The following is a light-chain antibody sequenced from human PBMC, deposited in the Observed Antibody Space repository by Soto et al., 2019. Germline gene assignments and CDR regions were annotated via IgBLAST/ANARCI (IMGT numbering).Light chain of an antibody. CDR1: QGVSSY. J-gene: IGKJ5*01. Sequence: TQSPSSLSASVGDRVTITCRASQGVSSYLAWYQQKPGQAPRLLIYDASNRATGIPARFSGSGSGTDFTLTINSLEPEDSAVYYCQQRSNWPSITFGQGTRLEIK. CDR2: DAS. V-gene: IGKV3-11*01. CDR3: QQRSNWPSIT.